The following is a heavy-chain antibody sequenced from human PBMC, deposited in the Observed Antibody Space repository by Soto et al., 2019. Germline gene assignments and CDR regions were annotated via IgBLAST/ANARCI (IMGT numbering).Heavy chain of an antibody. J-gene: IGHJ5*02. V-gene: IGHV1-69*01. D-gene: IGHD6-13*01. Sequence: QVQLVQSGAEVKKPGSSVKVSCKASGGTFSSYAISWVRQAPGQGLEWMGGIIPIFGTENYAQKFQGRVTIPADESTSTAYMELSSLRSEDTAVYYCARYRGRQLVSNWFDPWGQGTLVTVSS. CDR2: IIPIFGTE. CDR3: ARYRGRQLVSNWFDP. CDR1: GGTFSSYA.